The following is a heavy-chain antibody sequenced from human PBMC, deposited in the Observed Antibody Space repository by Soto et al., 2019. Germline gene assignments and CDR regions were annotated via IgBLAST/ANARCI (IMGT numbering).Heavy chain of an antibody. J-gene: IGHJ4*02. CDR2: IYNDGSNE. Sequence: QVQLLESGGGVVQPGRSLRLSCTASGFVFSDYGMHWFRQAPGKGLEWVAVIYNDGSNEYYGDSVKGRFTISRDNSQNTLYLQMNILRAEDTALYHCARDRWRRLGGDFWGQGTLVTVSS. CDR3: ARDRWRRLGGDF. V-gene: IGHV3-33*01. CDR1: GFVFSDYG. D-gene: IGHD2-21*02.